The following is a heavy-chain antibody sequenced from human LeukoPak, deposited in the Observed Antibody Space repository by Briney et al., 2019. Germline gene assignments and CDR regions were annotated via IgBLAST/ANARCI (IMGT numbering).Heavy chain of an antibody. J-gene: IGHJ6*02. CDR3: ARERRLTLNGMDV. Sequence: PGGSLRLSCAPSGFTFSRHGMHWVRQAPGKGLEWVAIISNDGSRKYYAHSVEGRFTISRDNSKNTLYLQMDSLRAEDTAVYYCARERRLTLNGMDVWGQGTTVTVSS. CDR2: ISNDGSRK. V-gene: IGHV3-30*03. D-gene: IGHD2-21*02. CDR1: GFTFSRHG.